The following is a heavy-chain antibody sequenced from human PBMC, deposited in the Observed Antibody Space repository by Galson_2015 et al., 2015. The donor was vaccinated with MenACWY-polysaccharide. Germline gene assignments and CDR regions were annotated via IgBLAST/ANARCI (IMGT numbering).Heavy chain of an antibody. V-gene: IGHV1-2*02. J-gene: IGHJ5*02. CDR2: INPNSGGT. D-gene: IGHD4-17*01. CDR1: GYTFTGYY. Sequence: SVKVSCKASGYTFTGYYMHWVRQAPGQGLEWMGWINPNSGGTNYAQKFQGRVTMTRDTSFSTAYMELSRLKSDDTAVYYCVRGANTVTTDNWSDPWGQGTLVTVSS. CDR3: VRGANTVTTDNWSDP.